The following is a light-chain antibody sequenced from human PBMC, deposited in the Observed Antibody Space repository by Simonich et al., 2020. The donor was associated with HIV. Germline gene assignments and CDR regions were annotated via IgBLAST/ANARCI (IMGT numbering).Light chain of an antibody. CDR2: DTN. J-gene: IGLJ2*01. CDR1: SGSVSTSYY. CDR3: VLYMSSGISV. V-gene: IGLV8-61*01. Sequence: QTVVTQEPSFSVSPGGTVTLTCGLSSGSVSTSYYPSCYQQTPGQAPRTLIYDTNTRSSGVPDRFSGSILGNKAALTITGAQADDESDYYCVLYMSSGISVFGGGTKLTVL.